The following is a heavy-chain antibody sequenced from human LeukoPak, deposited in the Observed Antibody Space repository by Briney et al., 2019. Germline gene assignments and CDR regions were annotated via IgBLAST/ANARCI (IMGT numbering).Heavy chain of an antibody. CDR1: GFTFSTYG. D-gene: IGHD6-25*01. J-gene: IGHJ6*03. V-gene: IGHV3-30*02. CDR2: IRYDGSNK. CDR3: AKGVLAAYRYNYYYMDV. Sequence: GGSLRLSCAASGFTFSTYGMHWVRQAPGKGLEWVAFIRYDGSNKYYADSVKGRFTISRDNSKNTLYLQMNSLRADDTAVYYCAKGVLAAYRYNYYYMDVWGKGTTVTISS.